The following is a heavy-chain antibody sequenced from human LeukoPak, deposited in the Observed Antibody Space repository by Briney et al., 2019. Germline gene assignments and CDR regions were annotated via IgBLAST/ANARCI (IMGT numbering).Heavy chain of an antibody. J-gene: IGHJ4*02. CDR1: GYTFTSYY. D-gene: IGHD2-15*01. V-gene: IGHV1-46*01. CDR2: INPSGGST. CDR3: ARDEVVPFDY. Sequence: GASVKVSRKASGYTFTSYYMHWVRQAPGQGLEWMGIINPSGGSTSYAQKFQGRVTMTRDTSTGTVYMELSSLRSEDTAVYYCARDEVVPFDYWGQGTLVTVSS.